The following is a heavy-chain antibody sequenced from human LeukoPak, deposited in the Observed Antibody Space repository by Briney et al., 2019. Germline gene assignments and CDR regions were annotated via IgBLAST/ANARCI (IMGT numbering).Heavy chain of an antibody. D-gene: IGHD2-2*01. V-gene: IGHV4-39*07. CDR3: ARDGNIVVVPAANNWFDP. CDR2: IYYSGST. Sequence: LETLSLTCTVSGGSISSSSYYWGWIRQPPGKGLEWIGSIYYSGSTYYNPSLKSRVTISVDTSKNQFSLKLSSVTAADTAVYYCARDGNIVVVPAANNWFDPWGQGTLVTVSS. J-gene: IGHJ5*02. CDR1: GGSISSSSYY.